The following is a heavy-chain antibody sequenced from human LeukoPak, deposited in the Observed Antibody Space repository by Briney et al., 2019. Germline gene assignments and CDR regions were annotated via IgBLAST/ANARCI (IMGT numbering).Heavy chain of an antibody. CDR1: GFTFSSYW. D-gene: IGHD1-14*01. CDR2: VNSDGSSA. CDR3: ARHGEAWVEPGAYYYYYMDV. Sequence: PGGSLRLSCAASGFTFSSYWMHWVRQAPGKGLVWVSRVNSDGSSASYADSVKGRFTISRDNAKNTLYLHMNSLRAEDTAVYFCARHGEAWVEPGAYYYYYMDVWGKGTTVTVSS. J-gene: IGHJ6*03. V-gene: IGHV3-74*01.